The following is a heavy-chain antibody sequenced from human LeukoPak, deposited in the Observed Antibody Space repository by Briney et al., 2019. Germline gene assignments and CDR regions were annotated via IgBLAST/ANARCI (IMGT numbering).Heavy chain of an antibody. CDR3: ARAADGGNSPFDY. Sequence: SQTLFLTCTVSGGSISSGDYYWSWIRQPPGEGLEWIGYIYYSGSTYYNPSLKSRVTISVDTSKNQFSLKLSSVTAADTAVYYCARAADGGNSPFDYWGQGTLVTVSS. D-gene: IGHD4-23*01. CDR2: IYYSGST. J-gene: IGHJ4*02. V-gene: IGHV4-30-4*01. CDR1: GGSISSGDYY.